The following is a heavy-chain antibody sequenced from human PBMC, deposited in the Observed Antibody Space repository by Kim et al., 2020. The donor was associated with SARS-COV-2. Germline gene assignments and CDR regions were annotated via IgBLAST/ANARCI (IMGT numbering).Heavy chain of an antibody. CDR2: ISYDGSNK. J-gene: IGHJ6*02. D-gene: IGHD2-15*01. CDR1: GFTFSSYA. Sequence: GGSLRLSCAASGFTFSSYAMHWVRQAPGKGLEWVAVISYDGSNKYYADSVKGRFTISRDNSKNTLYLQINSLRAEDTAVYYCARDRRGYCSGGSCPRKYYYYYGMDVWGQGTTVTVSS. CDR3: ARDRRGYCSGGSCPRKYYYYYGMDV. V-gene: IGHV3-30*04.